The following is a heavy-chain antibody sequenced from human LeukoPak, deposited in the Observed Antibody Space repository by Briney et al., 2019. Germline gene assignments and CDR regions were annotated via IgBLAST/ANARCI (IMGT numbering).Heavy chain of an antibody. D-gene: IGHD4-23*01. CDR3: ANGDYGGPKPGFDY. J-gene: IGHJ4*02. CDR2: IRYDGSNK. Sequence: TGGSLRLSCAASGFTFSSYGMHWVRQAPGKGLEWVAFIRYDGSNKYHADSVKGRFTISRDNSKNTLYLQMNSLRAEDTAVYYCANGDYGGPKPGFDYWGQGTLVTVSS. CDR1: GFTFSSYG. V-gene: IGHV3-30*02.